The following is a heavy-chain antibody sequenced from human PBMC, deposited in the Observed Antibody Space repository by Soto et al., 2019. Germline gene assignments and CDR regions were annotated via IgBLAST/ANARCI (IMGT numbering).Heavy chain of an antibody. J-gene: IGHJ1*01. CDR3: SRLVQWELTEYFQH. V-gene: IGHV4-39*01. D-gene: IGHD1-26*01. Sequence: PSETLSVTCTISVDSILNTIYYWGWIRQPPGKGLEWIGTIDYSGSAQYTPSLKSRVTMSVDTSKNQFSLKLTSVTAADTAVYYCSRLVQWELTEYFQHWGQGTMVTVSS. CDR1: VDSILNTIYY. CDR2: IDYSGSA.